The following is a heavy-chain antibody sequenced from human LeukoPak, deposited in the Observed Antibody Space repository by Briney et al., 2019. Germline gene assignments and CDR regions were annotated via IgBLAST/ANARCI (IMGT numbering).Heavy chain of an antibody. CDR2: IQTSGST. J-gene: IGHJ4*02. CDR1: GFSIRSYS. D-gene: IGHD2-15*01. Sequence: ASETLSLPCSVSGFSIRSYSWSWIRQPSGKGLEWIGRIQTSGSTNYNPSLRSRVTMSVDTSKNQFSLKLSSVTAADTAVYYCAREEQGDYSDYFDYWGQGTLVTVPS. V-gene: IGHV4-4*07. CDR3: AREEQGDYSDYFDY.